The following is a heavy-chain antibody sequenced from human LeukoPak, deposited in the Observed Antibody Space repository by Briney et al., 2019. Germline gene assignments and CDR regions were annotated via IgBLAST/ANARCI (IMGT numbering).Heavy chain of an antibody. CDR1: GFSFSDHY. Sequence: GGSLRLSCAASGFSFSDHYMSWIRQAPGRGLEWVSYISTSSSTSYADSVEGRFTVSRDNAQSSLFLQMNSLRDEDTAMYYCARTRGRGPGGHFDSWGQGTLVTVSS. CDR3: ARTRGRGPGGHFDS. D-gene: IGHD3-10*01. CDR2: ISTSSST. V-gene: IGHV3-11*01. J-gene: IGHJ4*02.